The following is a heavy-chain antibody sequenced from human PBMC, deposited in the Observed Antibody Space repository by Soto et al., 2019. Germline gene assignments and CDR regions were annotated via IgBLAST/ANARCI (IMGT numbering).Heavy chain of an antibody. Sequence: GGSLRLSCAASGFTFSTYTMRWVRQAPGKGLEWVSTISSSGADTYYADSVKGRFTISRDNSKNTLYLQMNSLRAEDTAVYYCANPSPDYWGQGTLVTVSS. CDR1: GFTFSTYT. V-gene: IGHV3-23*01. J-gene: IGHJ4*02. CDR3: ANPSPDY. D-gene: IGHD2-2*01. CDR2: ISSSGADT.